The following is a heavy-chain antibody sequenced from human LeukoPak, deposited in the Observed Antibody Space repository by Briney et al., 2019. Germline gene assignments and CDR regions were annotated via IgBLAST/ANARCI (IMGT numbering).Heavy chain of an antibody. D-gene: IGHD5-12*01. Sequence: GESLKISCKGSGYNFTSYWIAWVRQLPGKGLEWMGMIYTSDSDTRYSPSFQGQVTISADKSISTAYLQWSSLKASDTAMYYCARRTPSGYDFDWYFDLWGRGTLVTVSS. CDR1: GYNFTSYW. CDR2: IYTSDSDT. V-gene: IGHV5-51*01. J-gene: IGHJ2*01. CDR3: ARRTPSGYDFDWYFDL.